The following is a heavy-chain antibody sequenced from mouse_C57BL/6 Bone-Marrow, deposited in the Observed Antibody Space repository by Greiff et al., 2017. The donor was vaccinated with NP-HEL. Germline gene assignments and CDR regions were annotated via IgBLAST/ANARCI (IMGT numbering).Heavy chain of an antibody. V-gene: IGHV1-55*01. CDR3: ARYVGYYGSSLPWFAY. CDR1: GYTFTSYW. D-gene: IGHD1-1*01. Sequence: QVQLQQPGAELVKPGASVKMSCKASGYTFTSYWITWVKQRPGQGLEWIGDIYPGSGSTNYNEKFKSKATLTVDTSSSTAYMQLSSLTSEDSAVYYCARYVGYYGSSLPWFAYWGQGTLVTVSA. J-gene: IGHJ3*01. CDR2: IYPGSGST.